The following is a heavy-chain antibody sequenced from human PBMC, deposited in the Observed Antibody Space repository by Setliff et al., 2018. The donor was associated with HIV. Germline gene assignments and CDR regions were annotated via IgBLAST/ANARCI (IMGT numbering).Heavy chain of an antibody. D-gene: IGHD3-22*01. CDR1: GGSLISDIYY. V-gene: IGHV4-39*07. CDR3: ARAPYYDYRGLAVYYFDY. Sequence: PSETLSLTCTVSGGSLISDIYYWGWIRQPPGKGLEWIGSIYYSGDTFYNTSLKTRITISVDTSKNHLSLKVSSLTAADTAVYYCARAPYYDYRGLAVYYFDYWGQGTLVTVSS. CDR2: IYYSGDT. J-gene: IGHJ4*02.